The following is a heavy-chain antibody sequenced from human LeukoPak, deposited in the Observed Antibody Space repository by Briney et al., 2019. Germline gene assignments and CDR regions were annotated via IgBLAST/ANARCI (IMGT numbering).Heavy chain of an antibody. D-gene: IGHD5-18*01. CDR1: GYTFTSYG. V-gene: IGHV1-18*01. CDR2: ISAYNGNT. CDR3: ARGHRYGFLSGDHYYYYMDV. Sequence: ASVKVSCKASGYTFTSYGISWVRQAPGQGLEWMGWISAYNGNTNYAQKFQGRVTMTRDTSISTAYMELRRLRSDDTAVYYRARGHRYGFLSGDHYYYYMDVWGKGTSVTISS. J-gene: IGHJ6*03.